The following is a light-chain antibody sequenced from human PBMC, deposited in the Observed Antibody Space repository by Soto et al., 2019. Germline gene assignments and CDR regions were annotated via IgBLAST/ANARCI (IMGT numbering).Light chain of an antibody. CDR1: TGAVTSGHY. CDR2: NTS. Sequence: QAVVTQEPSLTVSPGGTVTLTCGSSTGAVTSGHYPYWFQQKPGQAPRTLIFNTSNKHSWTPARFSGSLLAGKAALTLSGAQPEDEAEYYCLLSYSGAHVVFGGGTRSPS. J-gene: IGLJ2*01. CDR3: LLSYSGAHVV. V-gene: IGLV7-46*01.